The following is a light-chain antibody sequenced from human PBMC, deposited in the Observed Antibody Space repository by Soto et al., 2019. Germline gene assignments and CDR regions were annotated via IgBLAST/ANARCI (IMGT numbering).Light chain of an antibody. CDR1: SSDAGGHNF. Sequence: QSALTQPASVSGSPGQSITISCTGTSSDAGGHNFVSWYQQHPGKAPKVIIYDVIHRPSGVSNRFSGSKSGNTASLTISGLQAEDEADYYCSSYTGIRSVVFGGGTKVTVL. CDR2: DVI. CDR3: SSYTGIRSVV. J-gene: IGLJ2*01. V-gene: IGLV2-14*01.